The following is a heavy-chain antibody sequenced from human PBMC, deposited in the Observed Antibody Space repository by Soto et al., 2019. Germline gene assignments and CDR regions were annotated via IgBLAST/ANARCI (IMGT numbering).Heavy chain of an antibody. V-gene: IGHV1-18*01. CDR2: ISAHNGNT. D-gene: IGHD3-22*01. J-gene: IGHJ4*02. CDR3: ARDPQYYYDSSVDY. Sequence: VNVSCKASGYTFTSYGISWVRQAPGQGLEWMGWISAHNGNTNYAQKLQGRVTMTTDTSTSTAYMELRSLRSDDTAVYYCARDPQYYYDSSVDYWGQGTLVTVSS. CDR1: GYTFTSYG.